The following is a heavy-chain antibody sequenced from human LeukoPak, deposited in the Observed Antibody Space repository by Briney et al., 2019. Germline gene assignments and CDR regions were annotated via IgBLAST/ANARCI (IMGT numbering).Heavy chain of an antibody. J-gene: IGHJ4*02. V-gene: IGHV3-20*04. D-gene: IGHD5-12*01. Sequence: GGSLRLSCAASGFTFSSYDIHWVRQAPGKGLEWVSGINWNGGSTGYADSVKGRFTISRDNAKNSLYLQMNSLRAEDTAFYYCARATGGVATTSFDYWGQGTLVTVSS. CDR3: ARATGGVATTSFDY. CDR1: GFTFSSYD. CDR2: INWNGGST.